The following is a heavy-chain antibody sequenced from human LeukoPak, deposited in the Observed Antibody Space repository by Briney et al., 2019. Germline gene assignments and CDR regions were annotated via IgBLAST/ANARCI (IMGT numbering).Heavy chain of an antibody. CDR2: IVNTRFI. CDR1: GFTFSGYT. V-gene: IGHV3-21*01. J-gene: IGHJ4*02. D-gene: IGHD6-19*01. CDR3: ARDSGWNPFDY. Sequence: GGSLRLSCAASGFTFSGYTMNWVRQAPGKGLEWVSSIVNTRFIYYADSVKGRFTISRDNAKNSLYLQMNSLRAEDTAVYYCARDSGWNPFDYWGQGTLVTVSS.